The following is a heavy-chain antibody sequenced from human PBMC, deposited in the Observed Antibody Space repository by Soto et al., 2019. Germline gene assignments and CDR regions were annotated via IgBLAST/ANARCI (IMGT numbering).Heavy chain of an antibody. J-gene: IGHJ6*02. CDR3: XXXXXXXXXXXXXXXXXXXXX. CDR1: GGXXXXXX. Sequence: QVQLQESGPGLVKPSETLSLTCTVSGGXXXXXXXXXXRQXXGKGLEWIGYIYYSGSTNYNPSLKSRVTISVDTSKNQFSLKLSSVXXAXXXVXXXXXXXXXXXXXXXXXXXXXXXXWGQGTTVTVSS. V-gene: IGHV4-59*01. CDR2: IYYSGST.